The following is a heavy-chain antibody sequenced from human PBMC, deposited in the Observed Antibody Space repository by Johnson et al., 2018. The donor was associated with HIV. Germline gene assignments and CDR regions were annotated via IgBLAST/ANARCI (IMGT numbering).Heavy chain of an antibody. CDR1: GLTVSSSY. Sequence: VQLVESGGGLIQPGGSLRLSCAASGLTVSSSYMSWVRQAPGQGLEWVSVSYSGGSTYQADSVKGRFSIARDNSKNTLYLEIHSLRAEDTAVYYCVRAPWYIRAFDIWGQGTMVTVSS. V-gene: IGHV3-53*01. D-gene: IGHD1-1*01. CDR2: SYSGGST. J-gene: IGHJ3*02. CDR3: VRAPWYIRAFDI.